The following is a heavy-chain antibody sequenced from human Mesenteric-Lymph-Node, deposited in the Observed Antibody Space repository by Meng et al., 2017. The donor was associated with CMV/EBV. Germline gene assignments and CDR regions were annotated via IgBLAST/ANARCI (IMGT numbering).Heavy chain of an antibody. J-gene: IGHJ4*02. D-gene: IGHD3-22*01. V-gene: IGHV4-4*02. CDR3: ARIRDQDDSGGYFAFDY. CDR2: IYHSGST. CDR1: GGSISSSNW. Sequence: GSLRLSCAVSGGSISSSNWWSWVRQPPGKGLEWIGEIYHSGSTNYNPSLKSRVTISVDKSKNQFSLKLSSVTAADTAVYYCARIRDQDDSGGYFAFDYWGQGTLVTVSS.